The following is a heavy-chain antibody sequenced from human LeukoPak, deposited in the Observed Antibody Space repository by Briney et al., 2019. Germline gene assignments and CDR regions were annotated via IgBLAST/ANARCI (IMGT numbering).Heavy chain of an antibody. V-gene: IGHV1-69*05. CDR1: GGTFSSYA. CDR2: IIPIFGTA. J-gene: IGHJ4*02. Sequence: GASVKVSCKASGGTFSSYAISWVRQAPGQGLEWMGRIIPIFGTANYAQKFQGRVTITTDESTSTAYMELSSLRSEDTAVYYCARDWIAAVNFFDYWGQGTLVTVSS. CDR3: ARDWIAAVNFFDY. D-gene: IGHD6-13*01.